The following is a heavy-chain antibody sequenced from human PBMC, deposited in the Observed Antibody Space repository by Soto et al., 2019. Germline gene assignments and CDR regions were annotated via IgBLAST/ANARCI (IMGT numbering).Heavy chain of an antibody. CDR3: ARWWIYNSERFGFDS. CDR1: GYTFTSYD. CDR2: MNPNSGNT. Sequence: QVQLVQSGAEVKKPGASVKVSCKASGYTFTSYDINWVRQATGQGLEWMGWMNPNSGNTGYAQKFQGRVTMTRKTSISTDYMELSSLRSEDTAVYYCARWWIYNSERFGFDSWGQGTLVTVSS. D-gene: IGHD1-20*01. V-gene: IGHV1-8*01. J-gene: IGHJ4*02.